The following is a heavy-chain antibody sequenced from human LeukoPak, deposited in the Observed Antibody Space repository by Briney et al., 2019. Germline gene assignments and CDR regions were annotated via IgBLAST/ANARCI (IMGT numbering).Heavy chain of an antibody. Sequence: SETLSHTCTVSGGSIYNYYWSWIRQPPGKGLEWVGYIYASGSTKFNPALKTRVTISVDTSKNQFSLKLRSVTAADTATYYCARHDSNYVGYFDSWGQGTLVAVSS. CDR2: IYASGST. CDR3: ARHDSNYVGYFDS. V-gene: IGHV4-4*09. CDR1: GGSIYNYY. J-gene: IGHJ4*02. D-gene: IGHD1-7*01.